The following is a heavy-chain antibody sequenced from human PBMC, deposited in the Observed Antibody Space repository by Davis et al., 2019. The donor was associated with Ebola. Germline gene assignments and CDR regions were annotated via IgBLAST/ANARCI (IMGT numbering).Heavy chain of an antibody. Sequence: ASVKVSCKASGYTFTSYAMHWVRQAPGQRLEWMGWINAGNGNTKYSQKFQGRVTITRDTSASTAYMELRSLRSDDTAVYYCARVGGYYYDSSRSPNDYWGQGTLVTVSS. V-gene: IGHV1-3*01. J-gene: IGHJ4*02. CDR2: INAGNGNT. CDR3: ARVGGYYYDSSRSPNDY. CDR1: GYTFTSYA. D-gene: IGHD3-22*01.